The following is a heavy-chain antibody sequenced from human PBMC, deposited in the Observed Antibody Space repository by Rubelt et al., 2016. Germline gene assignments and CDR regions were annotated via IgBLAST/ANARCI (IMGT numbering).Heavy chain of an antibody. D-gene: IGHD6-19*01. J-gene: IGHJ6*02. CDR1: GGSISSYSYY. Sequence: LQLQESGPGLVKPSETLSLTCTVSGGSISSYSYYWGWMRQAPGKGLEWVSAISGSGGSTYYADSVKVRFTISRDNSKNTLYLQMNSLRAEDTAVYYCAKGISSGWAYYYYGMDVWGQGTTVTVSS. CDR3: AKGISSGWAYYYYGMDV. V-gene: IGHV3-23*01. CDR2: ISGSGGST.